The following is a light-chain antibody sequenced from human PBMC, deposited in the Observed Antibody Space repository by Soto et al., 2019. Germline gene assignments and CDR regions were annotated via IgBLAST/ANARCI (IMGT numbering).Light chain of an antibody. Sequence: EIVMTQSPATLSVSPGDRATLSCRASESVTSSLAWYQQKPGQPPRLLIYAASTRATDVPARFSGGGSETEFTLTISSLQSEDFAVYYCQQYNNWPPYTFGQGTKLEIK. V-gene: IGKV3-15*01. CDR3: QQYNNWPPYT. J-gene: IGKJ2*01. CDR1: ESVTSS. CDR2: AAS.